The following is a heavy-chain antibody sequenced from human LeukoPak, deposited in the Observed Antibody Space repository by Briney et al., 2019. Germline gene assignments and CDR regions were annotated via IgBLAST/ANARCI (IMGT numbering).Heavy chain of an antibody. J-gene: IGHJ4*02. CDR1: GFTFSGSA. D-gene: IGHD1-26*01. V-gene: IGHV3-73*01. CDR2: IRSKANSYAT. CDR3: TSGIVGVPSVYYFDY. Sequence: GGSLRLSCAASGFTFSGSAMHWVCQASGKGLEWVGRIRSKANSYATAYAASVKGRFTISRDDSKNTAYLQMNSLKTEDTAVYYCTSGIVGVPSVYYFDYWGQGTLVTVSS.